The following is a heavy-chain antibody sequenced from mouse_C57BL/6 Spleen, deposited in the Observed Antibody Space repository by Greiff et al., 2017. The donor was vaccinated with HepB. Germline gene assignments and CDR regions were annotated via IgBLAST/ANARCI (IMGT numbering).Heavy chain of an antibody. CDR2: IRNKANNHAT. D-gene: IGHD1-1*01. J-gene: IGHJ3*01. Sequence: EVKVEESGGGLVQPGGSMKLSCAASGFTFSDAWMDWVRQSPEKGLEWVAEIRNKANNHATYYAESVKGRFTISRDDSKSSVYLQMNSLRAEDTGIYYCTRLYGSSYGWFAYWGQGTLVTVSA. V-gene: IGHV6-6*01. CDR3: TRLYGSSYGWFAY. CDR1: GFTFSDAW.